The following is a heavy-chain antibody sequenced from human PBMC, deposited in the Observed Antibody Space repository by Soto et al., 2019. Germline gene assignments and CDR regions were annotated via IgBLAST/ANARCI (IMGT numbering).Heavy chain of an antibody. CDR3: ARDLGEMYAV. V-gene: IGHV3-21*01. J-gene: IGHJ1*01. D-gene: IGHD2-8*01. Sequence: SLRLSCIGSGFIFSSSTMTWVRQAPGKGLEWVSSISSSSAYIYNADSLKGRFTISRDNAKNSLYLQMDSLRAEDTAVYFCARDLGEMYAVWGQGALVTVSS. CDR2: ISSSSAYI. CDR1: GFIFSSST.